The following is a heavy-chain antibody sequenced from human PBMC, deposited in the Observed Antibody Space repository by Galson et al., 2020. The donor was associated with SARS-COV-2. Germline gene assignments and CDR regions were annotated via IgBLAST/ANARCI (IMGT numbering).Heavy chain of an antibody. J-gene: IGHJ1*01. Sequence: GESLKISCKGSGYRSRIYWIGWVRQMPGKGLEYVGLIYPSDSNARYSPPFQGQVTISADRYTSTAYLQWSSLKASDSGMYYCVSGEQELPEAQWGPGSLVTVSS. CDR2: IYPSDSNA. V-gene: IGHV5-51*01. D-gene: IGHD6-13*01. CDR3: VSGEQELPEAQ. CDR1: GYRSRIYW.